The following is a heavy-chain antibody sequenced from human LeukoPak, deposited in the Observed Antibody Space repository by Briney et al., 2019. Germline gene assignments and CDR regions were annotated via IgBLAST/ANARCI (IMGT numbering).Heavy chain of an antibody. CDR2: IYSGGST. V-gene: IGHV3-66*01. CDR1: GFTVSSNY. J-gene: IGHJ4*02. CDR3: ARERGAAGPYFGY. Sequence: PGGSLRLSCAASGFTVSSNYMSWVRQAPGKGLEWVSVIYSGGSTYYADSVKGRFTISRDNSKNTLYLQMNSLRAEDTAVYYCARERGAAGPYFGYWGQGTLVTVSS. D-gene: IGHD6-13*01.